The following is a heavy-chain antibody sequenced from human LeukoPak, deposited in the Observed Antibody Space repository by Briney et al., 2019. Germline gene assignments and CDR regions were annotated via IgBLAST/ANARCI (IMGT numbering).Heavy chain of an antibody. J-gene: IGHJ5*02. CDR1: GFTFSTYW. CDR2: ISTDGRRT. Sequence: GGSLRLSCAASGFTFSTYWMHWVRQVPGKGLVWVSHISTDGRRTNYADSVKGRFTISRANAKNTLYLQMNSLRAEDTAVYYCASRPPSSGFDPWGQGTLVTVSS. D-gene: IGHD6-25*01. CDR3: ASRPPSSGFDP. V-gene: IGHV3-74*01.